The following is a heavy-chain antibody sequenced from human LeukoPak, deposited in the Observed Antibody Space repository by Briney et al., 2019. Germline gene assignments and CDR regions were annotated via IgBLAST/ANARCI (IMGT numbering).Heavy chain of an antibody. D-gene: IGHD6-13*01. CDR3: AREIPGLADGLKLKVSYYFDY. J-gene: IGHJ4*02. V-gene: IGHV6-1*01. CDR1: GDSVSSNSAA. CDR2: TYYRSKWYN. Sequence: SQTLSLTCAISGDSVSSNSAAWNWIRQSPSRGLEWLGRTYYRSKWYNDYAVSVKSRMTINPDTSKNQFSLQLNSVTPEDTAVYYCAREIPGLADGLKLKVSYYFDYWGQGTLVTVSS.